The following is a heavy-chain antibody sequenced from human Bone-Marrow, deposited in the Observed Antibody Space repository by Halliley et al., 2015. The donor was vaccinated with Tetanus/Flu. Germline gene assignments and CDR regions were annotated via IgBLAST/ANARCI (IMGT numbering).Heavy chain of an antibody. Sequence: WISPCNGKTKYLEKFQGRVTMPTDTYTSTAYMELMSLRSDDSAVYYCARDRSGGGYYTVNLDYWGQGTLVTVSS. V-gene: IGHV1-18*01. CDR2: ISPCNGKT. D-gene: IGHD2-21*01. J-gene: IGHJ4*02. CDR3: ARDRSGGGYYTVNLDY.